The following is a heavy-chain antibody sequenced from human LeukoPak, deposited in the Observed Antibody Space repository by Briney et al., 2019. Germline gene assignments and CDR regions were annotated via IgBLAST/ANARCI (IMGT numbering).Heavy chain of an antibody. J-gene: IGHJ4*02. CDR1: GGSFSGYY. CDR3: ARGPVDYYDSSGYVYLDY. CDR2: INHSGST. V-gene: IGHV4-34*01. Sequence: SSETLSLTCAVYGGSFSGYYWSWIRQPPGKGLEWIGEINHSGSTNYNPSLKSRVTISVDTSKNQFSLKLSSVTAADTVVYYCARGPVDYYDSSGYVYLDYWGQGTLVTVSS. D-gene: IGHD3-22*01.